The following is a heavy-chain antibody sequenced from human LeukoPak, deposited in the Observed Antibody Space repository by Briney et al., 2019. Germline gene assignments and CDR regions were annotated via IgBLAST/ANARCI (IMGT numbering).Heavy chain of an antibody. CDR3: ARGVDSSGYYATFDY. J-gene: IGHJ4*02. D-gene: IGHD3-22*01. V-gene: IGHV4-59*01. CDR2: IYYSGST. CDR1: GGSISSYY. Sequence: KSSETLFLTCTVSGGSISSYYWSWIRQPPGKGLEWIGYIYYSGSTNYNPSLKSRVTISVDTSKNQFSLKLSSVTAADTAVYYCARGVDSSGYYATFDYWGQGTLVTVSS.